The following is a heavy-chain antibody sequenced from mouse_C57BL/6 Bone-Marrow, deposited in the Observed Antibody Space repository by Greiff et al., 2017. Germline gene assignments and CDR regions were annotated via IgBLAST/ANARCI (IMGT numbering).Heavy chain of an antibody. CDR1: GFNIKDDY. CDR3: TVIPGAY. Sequence: EVQLQQSGAELVRPGASVKLSCTASGFNIKDDYMHWVKQRPEQGLEWIGWIDPENGDTKYASKFQGKATITADTSSNTAYLQLSSLTSEDTAVYYCTVIPGAYWGQGTLVTVSA. CDR2: IDPENGDT. V-gene: IGHV14-4*01. J-gene: IGHJ3*01. D-gene: IGHD2-1*01.